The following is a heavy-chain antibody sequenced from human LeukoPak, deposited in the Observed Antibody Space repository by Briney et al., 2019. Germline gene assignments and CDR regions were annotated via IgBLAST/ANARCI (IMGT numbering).Heavy chain of an antibody. D-gene: IGHD2-2*01. J-gene: IGHJ5*02. CDR3: ARSYCSSTSCPNWFDP. CDR2: ISAYNGNT. Sequence: ASVKVSCKASGYTFTSYGISWVRQAPGQGLEWMGWISAYNGNTNYAQKFQGRVTMTRDTSISTAYMELSRLRSDDTAVYYCARSYCSSTSCPNWFDPWGQGTLVTVSS. V-gene: IGHV1-18*01. CDR1: GYTFTSYG.